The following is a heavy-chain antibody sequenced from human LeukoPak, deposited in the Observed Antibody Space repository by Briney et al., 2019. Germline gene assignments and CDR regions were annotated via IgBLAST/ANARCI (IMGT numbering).Heavy chain of an antibody. CDR2: INPSGDST. J-gene: IGHJ5*02. V-gene: IGHV1-46*01. CDR3: AREHSEIYCSSTSCEPAFDP. D-gene: IGHD2-2*01. Sequence: ASVKVSCKASGNTFTSYYIHWVRQAPGQGLEWMGIINPSGDSTSYAQKLQGRVTMTTDTSASTAYMELRSLRSDDTAVYYCAREHSEIYCSSTSCEPAFDPWGQGTLVTVSS. CDR1: GNTFTSYY.